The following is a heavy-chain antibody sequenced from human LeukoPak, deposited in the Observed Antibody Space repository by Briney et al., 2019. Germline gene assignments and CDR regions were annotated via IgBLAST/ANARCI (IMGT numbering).Heavy chain of an antibody. Sequence: LGGSLRLSCAASGFTFSIYAMSWVRQAPGKGLEWGSALSGRGGSTYYADSVKGRFTISRDNPKNTLYLQMNSLRAEDTAVYYCAKVEQQLGHGPSDYWGQGTLVTVSS. V-gene: IGHV3-23*01. CDR2: LSGRGGST. J-gene: IGHJ4*02. CDR1: GFTFSIYA. D-gene: IGHD6-13*01. CDR3: AKVEQQLGHGPSDY.